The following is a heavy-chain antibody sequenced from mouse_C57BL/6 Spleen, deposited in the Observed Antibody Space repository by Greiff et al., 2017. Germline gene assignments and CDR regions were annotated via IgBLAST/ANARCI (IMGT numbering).Heavy chain of an antibody. J-gene: IGHJ3*01. Sequence: QVQLKQSGAELMKPGASVKLSCKATGYTFTGYWIEWVNQRPGHGLEWIGDSLPGSGSTNYNEKFKGKATFTADTSSNTAYMQLSSLTTEDSAIYYCARSLDYYGSSYGFAYWGQGTLVTVSA. D-gene: IGHD1-1*01. CDR1: GYTFTGYW. V-gene: IGHV1-9*01. CDR3: ARSLDYYGSSYGFAY. CDR2: SLPGSGST.